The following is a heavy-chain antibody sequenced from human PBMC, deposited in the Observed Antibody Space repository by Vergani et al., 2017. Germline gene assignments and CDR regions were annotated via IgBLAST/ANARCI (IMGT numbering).Heavy chain of an antibody. CDR1: GFTFSSYG. D-gene: IGHD2-2*01. CDR2: ISYDGSNK. V-gene: IGHV3-30*03. CDR3: EVVPAAIHPLPYGMNV. Sequence: QVQLVESGGGVVQPGRSLRLSCAASGFTFSSYGMHWVRQAPGKGLEWVAVISYDGSNKYYADSVKGRFTISRDNSKNTLYLQMNSLRAEDTAVYYCEVVPAAIHPLPYGMNVWGQGTTVTVSS. J-gene: IGHJ6*02.